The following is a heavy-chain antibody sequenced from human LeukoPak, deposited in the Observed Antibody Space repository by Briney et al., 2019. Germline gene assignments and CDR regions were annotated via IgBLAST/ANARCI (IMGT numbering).Heavy chain of an antibody. CDR2: IYYSGST. CDR1: GGSISSYY. V-gene: IGHV4-59*01. J-gene: IGHJ6*02. D-gene: IGHD2-2*01. CDR3: ARDRIVVVPAAISDYYYYGMDV. Sequence: PSETLSLTCTVSGGSISSYYWSWSRQPPGKGLEWIGYIYYSGSTNYNPSLKSRVTISVDTSKNQFSLKLSSVTAADTAVYYCARDRIVVVPAAISDYYYYGMDVWGQGTTVTVSS.